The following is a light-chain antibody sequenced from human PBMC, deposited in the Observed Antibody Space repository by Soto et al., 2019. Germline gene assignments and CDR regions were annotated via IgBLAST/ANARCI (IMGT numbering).Light chain of an antibody. CDR3: SSYTSSSSYV. Sequence: QSALTQPPSVAGSPGQTTNTSSTGTNNVVGSYNSVSWYQQYPGKAPKLMIHDVSNRPSGVSNRFSGSKSGNTASLTISGLQAEDEADYYCSSYTSSSSYVFGSGTKVTVL. CDR2: DVS. V-gene: IGLV2-14*01. CDR1: NNVVGSYNS. J-gene: IGLJ1*01.